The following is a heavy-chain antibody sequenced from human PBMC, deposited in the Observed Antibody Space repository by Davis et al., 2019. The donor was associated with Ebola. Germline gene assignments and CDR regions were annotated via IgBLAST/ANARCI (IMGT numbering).Heavy chain of an antibody. J-gene: IGHJ5*02. V-gene: IGHV4-34*01. D-gene: IGHD3-10*01. CDR3: AREGGWDGSGSWYDP. Sequence: MPSETLSLTCAVYGGSFSGYYWSWIRQSPGKGLEWIGEINHSGSTNYNPSLKSRVTISVDTSKNQFSLKLSSVTAADTAVYYCAREGGWDGSGSWYDPWGQGTLVTVSS. CDR2: INHSGST. CDR1: GGSFSGYY.